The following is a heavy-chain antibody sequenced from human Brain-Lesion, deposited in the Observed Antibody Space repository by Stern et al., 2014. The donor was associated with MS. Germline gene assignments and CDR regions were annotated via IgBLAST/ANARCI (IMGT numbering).Heavy chain of an antibody. CDR1: GYIFTGYY. J-gene: IGHJ6*02. V-gene: IGHV1-2*02. CDR2: VNPNPGGT. Sequence: VQLVESGAEVKKPGASVKVSCKTSGYIFTGYYIHWVRQAPGQGLEWMAWVNPNPGGTKYAPKFQGRVTMSRDTSISTAYVELSSLTSDDTAVYYCARDQRGITIFGVVTDYYYLGMDVWGQGTTVTVSS. D-gene: IGHD3-3*01. CDR3: ARDQRGITIFGVVTDYYYLGMDV.